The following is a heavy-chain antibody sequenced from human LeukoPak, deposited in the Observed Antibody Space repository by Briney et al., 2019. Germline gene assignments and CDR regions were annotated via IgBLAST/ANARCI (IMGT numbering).Heavy chain of an antibody. CDR1: GGPFSGYY. J-gene: IGHJ4*02. V-gene: IGHV4-34*01. D-gene: IGHD2-15*01. CDR3: ARGVYCSGGSCYIPFDY. CDR2: INHSGRT. Sequence: PSETLSLTCAVYGGPFSGYYWSWIRQPPGKGLEWIGEINHSGRTNYNPSLKSRVTISVDTSKNQFSLKPSSVTAADTAVYYCARGVYCSGGSCYIPFDYWGQGTLATVSS.